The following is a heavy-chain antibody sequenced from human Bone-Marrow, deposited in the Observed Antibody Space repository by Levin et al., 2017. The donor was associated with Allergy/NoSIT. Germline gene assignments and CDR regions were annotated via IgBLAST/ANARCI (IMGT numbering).Heavy chain of an antibody. CDR3: ARHIVKIPAAIRKGAFDV. CDR2: IRTKDATT. V-gene: IGHV3-23*01. CDR1: GFNFRDSA. D-gene: IGHD2-2*01. Sequence: GGSLRLSCATSGFNFRDSAMSWVRQVPGKGLEWVSSIRTKDATTYYADSVKGRFTISRDNSKDTLHLQMNSLTAADTALYYCARHIVKIPAAIRKGAFDVWGQGTMVAVSS. J-gene: IGHJ3*01.